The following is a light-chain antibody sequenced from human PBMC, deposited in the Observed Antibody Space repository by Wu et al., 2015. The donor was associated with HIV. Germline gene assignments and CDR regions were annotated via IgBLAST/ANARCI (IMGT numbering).Light chain of an antibody. CDR2: GAS. V-gene: IGKV3-15*01. Sequence: EIVMTQSPATLSVSPGERATLSCRASQSVNSYLAWYQQKPGQAPRLLIYGASTRATGIPARFSGSGSGTEFTLIISSLQSEDFAVYYCQQYNNWPPLTFGGGTKVDIK. CDR1: QSVNSY. J-gene: IGKJ4*01. CDR3: QQYNNWPPLT.